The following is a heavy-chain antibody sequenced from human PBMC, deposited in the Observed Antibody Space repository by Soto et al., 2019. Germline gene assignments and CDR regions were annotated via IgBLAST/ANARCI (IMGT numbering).Heavy chain of an antibody. CDR3: ARTGREDDFWSGYYNGIDY. V-gene: IGHV4-34*01. J-gene: IGHJ4*02. CDR1: GGSFSGYY. D-gene: IGHD3-3*01. CDR2: INHSGST. Sequence: PSETLSLTCAVYGGSFSGYYWSWIRQPPGKGLEWIGEINHSGSTNYNPSLKSRVTISVDTSKNQFSLKLSSVTAADTAVYYCARTGREDDFWSGYYNGIDYWGQGTLVTVSS.